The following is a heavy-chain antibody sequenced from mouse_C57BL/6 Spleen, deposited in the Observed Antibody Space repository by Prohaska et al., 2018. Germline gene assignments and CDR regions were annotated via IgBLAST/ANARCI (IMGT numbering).Heavy chain of an antibody. CDR2: IYPNNGGN. V-gene: IGHV1-34*01. Sequence: HGKSLEWIGYIYPNNGGNGYNQKFKGKATLTVDKSSSTAYMELRSLTSEDSAVYYCARSRSYYSNYDWYFDVWGTGTTVTVSS. J-gene: IGHJ1*03. D-gene: IGHD2-5*01. CDR3: ARSRSYYSNYDWYFDV.